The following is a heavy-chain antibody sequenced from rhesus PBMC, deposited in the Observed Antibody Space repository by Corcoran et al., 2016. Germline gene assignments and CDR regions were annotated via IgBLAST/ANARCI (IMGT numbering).Heavy chain of an antibody. CDR2: ITYSGST. CDR3: ARDTAWSSNFLDY. D-gene: IGHD4-23*01. J-gene: IGHJ4*01. CDR1: GGSISSSY. Sequence: QLQLQESGPGLVKPSETLSVTCAVSGGSISSSYWSWIRQAPGKGLEWIGYITYSGSTSYNPSLKSRVTISRDTSKNQFSLKLSSVTAADTAVYYCARDTAWSSNFLDYWGQGVLVTVSS. V-gene: IGHV4-122*02.